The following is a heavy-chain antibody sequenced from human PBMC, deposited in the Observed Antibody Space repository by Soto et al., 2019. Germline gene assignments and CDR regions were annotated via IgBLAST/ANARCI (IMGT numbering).Heavy chain of an antibody. CDR2: INSDGSST. V-gene: IGHV3-74*01. J-gene: IGHJ6*02. Sequence: LSLTCAASGFTFSSYWMHWVRQAPGKGLVWVSRINSDGSSTSYADSVKGRFTISRDNAKNTLYLQMNSLRAEDTAVYYCASSSRKEQDAYYYYGMDVWGQGTTVTVSS. CDR1: GFTFSSYW. CDR3: ASSSRKEQDAYYYYGMDV. D-gene: IGHD6-13*01.